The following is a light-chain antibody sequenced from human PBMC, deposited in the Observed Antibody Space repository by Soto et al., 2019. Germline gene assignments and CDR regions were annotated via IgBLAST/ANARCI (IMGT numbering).Light chain of an antibody. CDR1: QRVSSSY. CDR3: PQYGCAPFT. Sequence: EIVLTQSPGTLSLSPGERAILSCRASQRVSSSYFAWYQQNPGQAPRLLIYGASSRATVIPDRFSGSGSGPDFTVTLSRLEPDDCSGDDCPQYGCAPFTFGLGTPVDI. J-gene: IGKJ3*01. V-gene: IGKV3-20*01. CDR2: GAS.